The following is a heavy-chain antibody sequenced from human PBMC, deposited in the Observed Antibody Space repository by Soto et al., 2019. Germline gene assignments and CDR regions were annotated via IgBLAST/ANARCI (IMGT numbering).Heavy chain of an antibody. CDR2: ISYDGSNK. CDR1: GFTFSSYG. D-gene: IGHD6-13*01. CDR3: AKDPGGSSFPLDY. V-gene: IGHV3-30*18. Sequence: PGGSLRLSCAASGFTFSSYGMHWVRQAPGKGLEWVAVISYDGSNKYYADSVKGRFTISRDNSKNTLYLQMNSLRAEDTAVYYCAKDPGGSSFPLDYWGQGTLVTVSS. J-gene: IGHJ4*02.